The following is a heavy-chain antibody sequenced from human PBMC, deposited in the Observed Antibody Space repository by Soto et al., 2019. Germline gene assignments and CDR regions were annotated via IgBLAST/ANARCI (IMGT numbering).Heavy chain of an antibody. CDR3: ARDSIAAGSLDY. CDR2: ISSGVSTI. Sequence: GGSLRLSCAASGFTFSRYEMNWVRQAPGKGLEWVSYISSGVSTIYYADSVKGRFTISRDNAKNSLYLQMNSLRAEDTAVYYCARDSIAAGSLDYWGQGTLVTV. D-gene: IGHD6-13*01. J-gene: IGHJ4*02. CDR1: GFTFSRYE. V-gene: IGHV3-48*03.